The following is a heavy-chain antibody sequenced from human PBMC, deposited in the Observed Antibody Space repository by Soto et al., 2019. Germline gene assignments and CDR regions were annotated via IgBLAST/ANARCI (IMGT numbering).Heavy chain of an antibody. Sequence: GGSLRLSCAASGFTFSSYGMHWVRQAPGKGLEWVAVISYDGSNKYYADSVKGRFTISRDNSKNTLYLQMNSLRAEDTAVYYCAKARGEDYYYGMDVWGQGTTVTVSS. J-gene: IGHJ6*02. CDR3: AKARGEDYYYGMDV. CDR1: GFTFSSYG. CDR2: ISYDGSNK. V-gene: IGHV3-30*18. D-gene: IGHD3-10*01.